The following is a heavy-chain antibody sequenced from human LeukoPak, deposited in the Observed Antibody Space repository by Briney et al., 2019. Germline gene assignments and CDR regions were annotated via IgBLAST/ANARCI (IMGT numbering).Heavy chain of an antibody. D-gene: IGHD6-13*01. CDR1: GFTFSAYA. CDR2: ITTSGHM. V-gene: IGHV3-69-1*01. J-gene: IGHJ4*02. Sequence: GGSLRLSCAASGFTFSAYAMNWVRQAPGKGLEWVSSITTSGHMYYADSVKGRFTISRDNAKNSLHLQVNSLRAEDTAVYYCARDPAADDYWGQGTLVIVSS. CDR3: ARDPAADDY.